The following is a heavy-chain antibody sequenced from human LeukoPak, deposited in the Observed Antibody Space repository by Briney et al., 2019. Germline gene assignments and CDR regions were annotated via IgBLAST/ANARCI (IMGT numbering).Heavy chain of an antibody. D-gene: IGHD6-19*01. CDR2: IYYSGNT. CDR1: GGSISTYY. J-gene: IGHJ3*02. V-gene: IGHV4-59*08. Sequence: PSETLSLTCTVSGGSISTYYWSWIRQPPGKGLEWIGYIYYSGNTNYNPSLKSRVTISVDTSKNQFSLHLSSVTAADTAVYYCARHLLYRSGWYNVGAFDIWGRGTMVTGSS. CDR3: ARHLLYRSGWYNVGAFDI.